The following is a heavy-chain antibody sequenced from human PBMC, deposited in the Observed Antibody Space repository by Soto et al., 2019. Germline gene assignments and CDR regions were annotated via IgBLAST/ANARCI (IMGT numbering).Heavy chain of an antibody. CDR2: INSDGSST. J-gene: IGHJ4*02. V-gene: IGHV3-74*01. D-gene: IGHD6-6*01. Sequence: GGSLRLSCAASGFTFSSYWMHWVRQAPGKGLVWVSRINSDGSSTSYADSVKGRFTISRDNAKNTLYLQMNSLRAEDTAVYYCAGVNPLVGTFDYWGQGTLVTVSS. CDR3: AGVNPLVGTFDY. CDR1: GFTFSSYW.